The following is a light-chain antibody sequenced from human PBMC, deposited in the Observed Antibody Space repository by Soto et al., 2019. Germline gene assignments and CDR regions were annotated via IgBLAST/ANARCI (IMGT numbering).Light chain of an antibody. J-gene: IGKJ1*01. CDR1: QSVGTS. V-gene: IGKV3-20*01. CDR3: QQYGSSPWT. CDR2: GAS. Sequence: IVLAQSPVTLPLSPGERGTLSWRASQSVGTSLAWYQQKPGQAPRLLIYGASSRATGIPDRFSGSGSGTDFTLTISRLEPEDFAVYYCQQYGSSPWTFGQGTKVDIK.